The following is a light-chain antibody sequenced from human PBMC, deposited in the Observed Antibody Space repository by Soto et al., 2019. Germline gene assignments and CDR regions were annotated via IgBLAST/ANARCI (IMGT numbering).Light chain of an antibody. J-gene: IGKJ3*01. CDR1: QSIKNR. V-gene: IGKV1-5*03. Sequence: DIQMTQSPSTLSASVGDRVTITCRASQSIKNRLAWYQQKPGEAPKLLIYKASTLESGVPSRFSGSASGTEFTLTISCLQPDDVATYYCQQYNSYSQFTFGPGTKVDIK. CDR3: QQYNSYSQFT. CDR2: KAS.